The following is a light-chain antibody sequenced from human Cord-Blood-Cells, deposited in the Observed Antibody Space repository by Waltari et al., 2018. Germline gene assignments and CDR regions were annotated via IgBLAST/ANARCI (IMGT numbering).Light chain of an antibody. CDR3: QAWDSSTDPPGDVV. V-gene: IGLV3-1*01. CDR1: KLGDKY. CDR2: QDS. Sequence: SYELTQPPSVSVSPGQTASITCPGDKLGDKYACWYQQTPGQSPVLVIYQDSKRPSGIPERFSGSNSGNTATLTISGTQAMDEADYYCQAWDSSTDPPGDVVFGGGTKLTVL. J-gene: IGLJ2*01.